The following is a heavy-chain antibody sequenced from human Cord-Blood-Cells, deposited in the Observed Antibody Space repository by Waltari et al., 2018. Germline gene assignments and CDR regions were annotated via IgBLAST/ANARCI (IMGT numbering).Heavy chain of an antibody. Sequence: QVQLQQWGAGLLKPSETLSLTCAVYGGSFSGYYWSWIRQPPGKGLEWIGEINHSGSTNYNPSLKSRVTISVDTSKNQFSLKLSSVTAADTAVYYCVRPWELRSFWFDPWGQGTLVTVSS. CDR1: GGSFSGYY. V-gene: IGHV4-34*01. CDR2: INHSGST. CDR3: VRPWELRSFWFDP. D-gene: IGHD1-26*01. J-gene: IGHJ5*02.